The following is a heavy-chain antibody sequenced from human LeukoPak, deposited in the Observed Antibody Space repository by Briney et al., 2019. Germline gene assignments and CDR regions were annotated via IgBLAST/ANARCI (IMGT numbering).Heavy chain of an antibody. CDR3: ASINTDQSGTSDF. CDR2: IKEDGGEN. J-gene: IGHJ4*02. Sequence: GGSLRLSCAASGFTFSRSWMNWVRQVPGKGLEWVANIKEDGGENYYLDSVKGRFTISRDNSKNSMYLKMNSLRAEDTAVYYCASINTDQSGTSDFWGQGTLVTVSS. CDR1: GFTFSRSW. V-gene: IGHV3-7*01. D-gene: IGHD2-2*01.